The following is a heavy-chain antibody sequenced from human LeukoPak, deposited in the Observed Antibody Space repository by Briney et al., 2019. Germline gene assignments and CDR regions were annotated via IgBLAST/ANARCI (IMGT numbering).Heavy chain of an antibody. V-gene: IGHV4-34*01. Sequence: GALRLSCAASGFTFSSYGMSWIRQPPGKGLEGIGEINYSGSTNYNPSLKSRVTISVDTSKNQFSLKLSSVTAADTAVYYCARASEDYYYYYMDVWGKGTTVTISS. CDR2: INYSGST. J-gene: IGHJ6*03. CDR1: GFTFSSYG. D-gene: IGHD1-14*01. CDR3: ARASEDYYYYYMDV.